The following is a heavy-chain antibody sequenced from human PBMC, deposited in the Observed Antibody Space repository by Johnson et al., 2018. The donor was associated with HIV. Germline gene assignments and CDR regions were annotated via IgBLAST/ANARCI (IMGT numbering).Heavy chain of an antibody. V-gene: IGHV3-30-3*01. CDR3: VRDDGISGDAFDI. CDR2: ILYDGSNK. D-gene: IGHD3-10*01. CDR1: GFTFSSYA. Sequence: VQLVESGGGVVQPGRSLRLSCAASGFTFSSYAMHWVRQAPGKGLEWVAGILYDGSNKYYADSVKGRFTISRDNSKNTLYLQMNSLRAEDTAVYYCVRDDGISGDAFDIWGQGTMVTVSS. J-gene: IGHJ3*02.